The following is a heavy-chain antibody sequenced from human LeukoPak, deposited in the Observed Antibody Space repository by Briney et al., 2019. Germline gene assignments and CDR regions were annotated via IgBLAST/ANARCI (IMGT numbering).Heavy chain of an antibody. J-gene: IGHJ4*02. V-gene: IGHV3-7*01. CDR3: ARDLVQFYGSDGYYHSDY. D-gene: IGHD3-22*01. CDR2: IEQDGSEK. CDR1: GFTFSSYW. Sequence: PGGSLRLSCAASGFTFSSYWMSWVRQAPGKGLEGVANIEQDGSEKYYVDSVKGRFTISRDNARNSLFLQMNSLRAEDTAVYYCARDLVQFYGSDGYYHSDYWGQGTLVTVSS.